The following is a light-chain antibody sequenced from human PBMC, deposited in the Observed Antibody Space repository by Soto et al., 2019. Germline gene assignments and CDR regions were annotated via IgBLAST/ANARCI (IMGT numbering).Light chain of an antibody. V-gene: IGKV2-28*01. CDR1: QSLLHSNGFQY. CDR3: MQPLEAPWT. Sequence: EIVMTQSPPSLSVTPGEPASISCRSSQSLLHSNGFQYLDWYLQKPGQSPQLLIYLGFNRASGVPDRLSGSGSGTDLTLKISRGEAEDVGSYVCMQPLEAPWTFGQGTKVEIK. CDR2: LGF. J-gene: IGKJ1*01.